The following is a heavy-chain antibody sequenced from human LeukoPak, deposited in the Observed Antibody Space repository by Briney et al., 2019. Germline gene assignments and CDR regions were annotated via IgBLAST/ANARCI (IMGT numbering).Heavy chain of an antibody. CDR3: ARDRLGYCSSTSCRHLDY. D-gene: IGHD2-2*01. J-gene: IGHJ4*02. CDR2: IYSGGST. CDR1: RFTFSSSG. V-gene: IGHV3-66*01. Sequence: PGGSLRLSCVASRFTFSSSGMSWVRQAPGKGLEWVSVIYSGGSTYYADSVKGRFTISRDNSKNTLYLQMNSLRVEDTAVYYCARDRLGYCSSTSCRHLDYWGQGTLVTVSS.